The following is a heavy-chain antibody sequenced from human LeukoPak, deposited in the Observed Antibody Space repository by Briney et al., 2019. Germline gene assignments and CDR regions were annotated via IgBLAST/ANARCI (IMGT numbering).Heavy chain of an antibody. CDR2: INPNSGGA. D-gene: IGHD3-22*01. J-gene: IGHJ4*02. V-gene: IGHV1-2*02. Sequence: ASVKVSCKASGYTFTDYYMHWVRQAPGQGLEWMGWINPNSGGANYAQKFQGTVTMTRDTSINTAYMELSRLRSDDTAVYYCARGGYYESSAYRIFDYWGQGTLVTVSS. CDR1: GYTFTDYY. CDR3: ARGGYYESSAYRIFDY.